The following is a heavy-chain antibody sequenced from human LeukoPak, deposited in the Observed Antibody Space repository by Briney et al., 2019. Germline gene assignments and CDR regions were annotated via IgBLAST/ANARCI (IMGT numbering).Heavy chain of an antibody. J-gene: IGHJ4*02. V-gene: IGHV3-23*01. CDR3: AKHRTSPGRDFDY. Sequence: PGGSLRLSCAASGFTFSSYAMSWVRQAPGKGLEWVSVISDSRDDIDYADSVKGRFTISRDNSKNTLYLQMNSLRVEDTAVYYCAKHRTSPGRDFDYWGQGTLVTVSS. CDR1: GFTFSSYA. CDR2: ISDSRDDI. D-gene: IGHD3/OR15-3a*01.